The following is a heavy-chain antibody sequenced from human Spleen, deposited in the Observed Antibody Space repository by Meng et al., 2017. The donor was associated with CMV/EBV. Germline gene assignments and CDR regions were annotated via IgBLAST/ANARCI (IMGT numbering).Heavy chain of an antibody. J-gene: IGHJ4*02. V-gene: IGHV3-30*07. D-gene: IGHD5-12*01. CDR2: KSYDGSNK. CDR1: FTFNSYA. CDR3: AKGGPSGYSGYEWFDF. Sequence: FTFNSYAMHWVRQAPSKGLKRVEVKSYDGSNKYYAGSVKGRFTISRDNSKDTLYLQMNSLRAEDTAVYFCAKGGPSGYSGYEWFDFWGQGTLVTVSS.